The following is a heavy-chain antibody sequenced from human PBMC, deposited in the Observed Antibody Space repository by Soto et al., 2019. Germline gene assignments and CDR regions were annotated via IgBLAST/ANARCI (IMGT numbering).Heavy chain of an antibody. Sequence: QVQLVETGGGVVQPGRSLRLSCGASGFSFGSYGMHWVRQAPGKGLEWVAYISYDGSNKYYADSVKGRITISRDNSKKTLYLQRNSLRAEDTSVYYCAKEVRYILTGSDYYGLDVWGQGTTVTVAS. J-gene: IGHJ6*02. V-gene: IGHV3-30*18. CDR2: ISYDGSNK. CDR1: GFSFGSYG. CDR3: AKEVRYILTGSDYYGLDV. D-gene: IGHD3-9*01.